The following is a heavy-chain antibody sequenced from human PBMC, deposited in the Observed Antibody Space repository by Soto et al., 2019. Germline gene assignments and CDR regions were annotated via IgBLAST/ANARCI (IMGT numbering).Heavy chain of an antibody. Sequence: QTLSLTCAISGDSVSSNSAGWNWVRQTPSRGLEWLGRTYYKSRWFNNYAVSVKSRITINPDTSQNQFSLHLDSVTPEDTAVYFCARGSWDDVSGHYYMDVWGKGTTVTVSS. CDR2: TYYKSRWFN. D-gene: IGHD5-12*01. CDR1: GDSVSSNSAG. CDR3: ARGSWDDVSGHYYMDV. J-gene: IGHJ6*03. V-gene: IGHV6-1*01.